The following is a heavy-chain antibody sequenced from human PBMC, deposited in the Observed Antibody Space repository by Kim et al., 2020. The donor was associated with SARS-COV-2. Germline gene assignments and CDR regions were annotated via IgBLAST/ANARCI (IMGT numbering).Heavy chain of an antibody. CDR3: AKRPHYQPGGSTTYYGMDV. D-gene: IGHD1-26*01. V-gene: IGHV3-30*18. CDR1: GFTFSSYG. CDR2: ISYDGSNK. J-gene: IGHJ6*02. Sequence: GGSLRLSCAASGFTFSSYGMHWVRQAPGKGLEWVAVISYDGSNKYYADSVKGRFTISRDNSKNTLYLQMNSLRAEDTAVYYCAKRPHYQPGGSTTYYGMDVWGQGTTVTVSS.